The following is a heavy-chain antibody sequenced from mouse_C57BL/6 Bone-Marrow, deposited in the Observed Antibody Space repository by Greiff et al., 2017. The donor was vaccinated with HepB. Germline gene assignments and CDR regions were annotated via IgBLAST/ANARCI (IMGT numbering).Heavy chain of an antibody. Sequence: VQLKQSGPVLVKPGASVKMSCKASGYTFTDYYMNWVKQSHGKSLEWIGVINPYNGGTSYNQKFKGKATLTVDKSSSTAYMELNSLTSEDSAVYYCARDYYGSRYYFDYWGQGTTLTVSS. J-gene: IGHJ2*01. CDR2: INPYNGGT. D-gene: IGHD1-1*01. V-gene: IGHV1-19*01. CDR1: GYTFTDYY. CDR3: ARDYYGSRYYFDY.